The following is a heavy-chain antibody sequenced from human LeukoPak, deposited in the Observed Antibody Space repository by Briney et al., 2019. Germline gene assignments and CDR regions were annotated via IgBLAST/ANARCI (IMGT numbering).Heavy chain of an antibody. CDR2: INPSGGST. CDR1: GYSFTSYY. V-gene: IGHV1-46*01. CDR3: ARAMGSGWYDS. J-gene: IGHJ5*01. D-gene: IGHD6-19*01. Sequence: GASVTVSCKASGYSFTSYYMHWVRQAPGQGLEWLGVINPSGGSTSYAQKFQGRVSMTRDTSTRTVYMEVSSLRSEDTAVYYCARAMGSGWYDSWGQGTLVTVSS.